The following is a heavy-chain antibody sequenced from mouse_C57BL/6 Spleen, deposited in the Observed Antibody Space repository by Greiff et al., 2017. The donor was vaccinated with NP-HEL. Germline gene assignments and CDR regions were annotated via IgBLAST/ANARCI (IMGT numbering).Heavy chain of an antibody. Sequence: EVQLVESGGGLVKPGGSLKLSCAASGFTFSDYGMHWVRQAPEKGLEWVAYISSGSSTIYYADTAKGRCTISRDNAKTTLFVQMTSLRSTDTTMYYCARRVYGKYRYFDVWGTGTTVT. V-gene: IGHV5-17*01. CDR1: GFTFSDYG. CDR2: ISSGSSTI. D-gene: IGHD2-10*02. CDR3: ARRVYGKYRYFDV. J-gene: IGHJ1*03.